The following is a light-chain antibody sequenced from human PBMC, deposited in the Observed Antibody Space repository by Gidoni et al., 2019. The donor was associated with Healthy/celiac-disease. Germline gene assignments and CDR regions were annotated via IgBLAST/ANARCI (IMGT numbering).Light chain of an antibody. CDR3: AAWDDSLNVWV. CDR1: SSNIGSNP. CDR2: SNN. V-gene: IGLV1-44*01. J-gene: IGLJ3*02. Sequence: QSVLTQPPSASGPPGQRVTISCSGSSSNIGSNPVNWYQQLPGTAPKLPIYSNNQRPSGVPDRFSGSKSGTSASLAISGLQSEDEADYYCAAWDDSLNVWVFGGGTKLTVL.